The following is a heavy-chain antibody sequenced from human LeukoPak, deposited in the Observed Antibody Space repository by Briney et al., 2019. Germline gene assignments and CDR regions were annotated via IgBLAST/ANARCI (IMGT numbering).Heavy chain of an antibody. Sequence: GASVKVSCKASGYTFTGYYIHWVRQAPGQGLEWMGWTNPYSGATSYVQKFQGRVTMTSDSSISTAYMELNSLRSDDSSVYYCARDGPCSSSSCQNFDYWGQGTLVIVSS. CDR2: TNPYSGAT. J-gene: IGHJ4*02. V-gene: IGHV1-2*02. D-gene: IGHD2-2*01. CDR3: ARDGPCSSSSCQNFDY. CDR1: GYTFTGYY.